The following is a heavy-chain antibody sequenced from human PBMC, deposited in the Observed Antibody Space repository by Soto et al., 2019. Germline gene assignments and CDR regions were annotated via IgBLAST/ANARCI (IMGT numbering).Heavy chain of an antibody. CDR1: GFTFSSCA. CDR3: AKDLPLDYYDSSGYDFDY. Sequence: PGGSLRVSCAASGFTFSSCAMSWVRQAPGKGLEWVSAISGSGGSTYYADSVKGRFTISRDNSKNTLYLQMNSLRAEDTAVYYCAKDLPLDYYDSSGYDFDYWGQGTLVTVSP. CDR2: ISGSGGST. D-gene: IGHD3-22*01. J-gene: IGHJ4*02. V-gene: IGHV3-23*01.